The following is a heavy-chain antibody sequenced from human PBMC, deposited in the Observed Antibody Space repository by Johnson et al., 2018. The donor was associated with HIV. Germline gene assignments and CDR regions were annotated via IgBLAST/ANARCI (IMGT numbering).Heavy chain of an antibody. J-gene: IGHJ3*02. CDR2: ISTSGGGI. CDR3: ARVRYSSGWPIYAFDI. V-gene: IGHV3-48*03. D-gene: IGHD6-19*01. Sequence: VQLVESGGGVIRPGGSLRLSCAASGFTFADYGMTWVRQAPGKGLEWVSHISTSGGGIYYADSVKGRFTISRDNARNSLYLQMNSLRAEDTAVYYCARVRYSSGWPIYAFDIWGQGTVVIVSS. CDR1: GFTFADYG.